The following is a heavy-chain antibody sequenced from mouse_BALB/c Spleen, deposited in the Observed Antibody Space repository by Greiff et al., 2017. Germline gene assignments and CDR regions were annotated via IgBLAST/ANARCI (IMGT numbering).Heavy chain of an antibody. Sequence: QVQLQQSGAELVKPGTSVKLSCKASGYNFTSYWINWVKLRPGQGLEWIGDIYPGSGSTNYNEKFKSKATLTVDTSSSTAYMQLSSLASEDSALYYCARRGSGSSYDWYFDVWGAGTTVTVSS. CDR1: GYNFTSYW. CDR2: IYPGSGST. D-gene: IGHD1-1*01. CDR3: ARRGSGSSYDWYFDV. V-gene: IGHV1-55*01. J-gene: IGHJ1*01.